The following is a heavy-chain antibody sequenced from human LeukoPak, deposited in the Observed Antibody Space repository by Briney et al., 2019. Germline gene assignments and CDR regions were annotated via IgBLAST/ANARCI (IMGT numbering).Heavy chain of an antibody. CDR1: GFTFSGYS. Sequence: GGSLRLSCVASGFTFSGYSMGWVRQAPGRGLEWVSFVWPKNHKTYYADPVRGRFTISRDNSKNTLYLQMDSLRAEDTAIYYCTKDREPDSGFDFDYWGQGTVVTVSS. CDR2: VWPKNHKT. V-gene: IGHV3-23*01. D-gene: IGHD5-12*01. J-gene: IGHJ4*01. CDR3: TKDREPDSGFDFDY.